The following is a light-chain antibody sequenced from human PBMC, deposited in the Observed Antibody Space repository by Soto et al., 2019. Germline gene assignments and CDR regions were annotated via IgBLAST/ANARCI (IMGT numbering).Light chain of an antibody. CDR2: GAS. CDR3: QHYNNWPPWT. J-gene: IGKJ1*01. Sequence: EIVMTQSPATLSVSPGERATLSCRASQSVSSNLAWYQQKPGQAPRLLNYGASARATGIPARFSGSGSGIEFTLTISSLQSEDFAVYYCQHYNNWPPWTFGQGTKVEIK. V-gene: IGKV3-15*01. CDR1: QSVSSN.